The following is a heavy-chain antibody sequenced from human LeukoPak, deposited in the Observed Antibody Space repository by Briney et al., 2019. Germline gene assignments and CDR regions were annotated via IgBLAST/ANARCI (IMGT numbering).Heavy chain of an antibody. CDR3: ARSGGAGYDSSGYYSRTGFDY. Sequence: SETLSLTCAVYGGSFSGYYWTWIRQPPGKGLEWIGEINHSGSTNYNPSLKSRVTISVDTSKNQFSLNLSSVTAADTAVYYCARSGGAGYDSSGYYSRTGFDYWGQGTLVTVSS. V-gene: IGHV4-34*01. J-gene: IGHJ4*02. D-gene: IGHD3-22*01. CDR1: GGSFSGYY. CDR2: INHSGST.